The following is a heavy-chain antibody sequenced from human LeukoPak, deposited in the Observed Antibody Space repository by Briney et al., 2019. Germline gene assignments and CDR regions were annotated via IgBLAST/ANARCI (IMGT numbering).Heavy chain of an antibody. D-gene: IGHD4-17*01. V-gene: IGHV3-23*01. J-gene: IGHJ3*02. CDR3: AKDPNGDYVGAIDS. CDR2: ITVNGGDI. Sequence: GGSLRLSCAPSGFTINIYAMTWVRQAPGKGLEWVSSITVNGGDISYADSVKGRFTISRDNSKNTLYLQMNSLRAEDTAVYYCAKDPNGDYVGAIDSWDRGTRVTVSS. CDR1: GFTINIYA.